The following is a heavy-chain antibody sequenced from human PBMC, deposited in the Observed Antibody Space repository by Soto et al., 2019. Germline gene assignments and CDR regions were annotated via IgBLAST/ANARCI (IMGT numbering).Heavy chain of an antibody. J-gene: IGHJ4*02. Sequence: SETLSRTCTVSGGSISSYYWSWIRQPPGKGLEWTGYIYYSGSTNYNPSLKSRVTISVDTSKNQFSLKLSSVTAADTAVYYCARESAHTAMVNYYFDYWGQGSLVTVSS. D-gene: IGHD5-18*01. CDR1: GGSISSYY. CDR2: IYYSGST. V-gene: IGHV4-59*01. CDR3: ARESAHTAMVNYYFDY.